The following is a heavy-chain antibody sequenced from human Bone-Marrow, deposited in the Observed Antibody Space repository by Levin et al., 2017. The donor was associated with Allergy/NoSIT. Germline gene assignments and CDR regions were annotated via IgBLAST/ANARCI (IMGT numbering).Heavy chain of an antibody. CDR2: ISDSGENT. D-gene: IGHD4-23*01. J-gene: IGHJ6*03. CDR3: AKEYSREDRWYSAYYMDV. V-gene: IGHV3-23*01. CDR1: GFTFSSFG. Sequence: PGGSLRLSCAASGFTFSSFGMSWVRQAPDKGLEWVSGISDSGENTYYADSVKGRFTISRDNAKKTLYVEMSSLRADDTAVYYCAKEYSREDRWYSAYYMDVWGKGTTVIVSS.